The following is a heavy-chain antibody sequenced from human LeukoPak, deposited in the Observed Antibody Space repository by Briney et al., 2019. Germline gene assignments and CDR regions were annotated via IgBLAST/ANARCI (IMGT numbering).Heavy chain of an antibody. CDR2: IKQDGSEE. CDR3: AKPYYYSSGSLK. V-gene: IGHV3-7*01. CDR1: GFTFSNAW. Sequence: GGSLRLSCAASGFTFSNAWMTWVRQAPGMGLAWVATIKQDGSEEYYVDSVKGRFTISRDNTKNSLYLQMNSLRAEDTAMYYCAKPYYYSSGSLKWGQGTLVTVSS. J-gene: IGHJ4*02. D-gene: IGHD3-10*01.